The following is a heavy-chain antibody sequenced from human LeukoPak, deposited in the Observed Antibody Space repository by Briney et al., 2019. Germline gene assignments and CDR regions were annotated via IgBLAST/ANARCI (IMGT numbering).Heavy chain of an antibody. D-gene: IGHD6-19*01. Sequence: SETLSLTCTVSGGSISSGSYYWSWIRQPAGKGLEWIGRIYTSGSTNYNPSLKSRVTISVDTSKNQFSLKLSSVTAADTAVYYCARALAVATYYFDYWGQGTLVTASS. CDR1: GGSISSGSYY. CDR3: ARALAVATYYFDY. J-gene: IGHJ4*02. V-gene: IGHV4-61*02. CDR2: IYTSGST.